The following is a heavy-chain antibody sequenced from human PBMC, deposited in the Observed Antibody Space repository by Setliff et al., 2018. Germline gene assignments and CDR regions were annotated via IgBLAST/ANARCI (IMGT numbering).Heavy chain of an antibody. D-gene: IGHD3-3*01. Sequence: SETLSLTCTVYGGSFSDYYWGWVRQPPGKGLEWIGEINHSGSTNYIPSLKSRLTISVDTSKSQFSLKLSSVTAADTAMYYCRSWSGYYKNDYWGQGTLVTVSS. CDR3: RSWSGYYKNDY. CDR1: GGSFSDYY. J-gene: IGHJ4*02. CDR2: INHSGST. V-gene: IGHV4-34*01.